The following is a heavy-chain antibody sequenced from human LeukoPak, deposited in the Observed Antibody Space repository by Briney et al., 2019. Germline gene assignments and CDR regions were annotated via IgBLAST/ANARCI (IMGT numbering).Heavy chain of an antibody. CDR1: GGSISTYY. Sequence: PSETLSLTCTVSGGSISTYYGNWIRQAPGKGLEWIGYIYYSGSTNYNPSLKSRVTMSVDTSRNQFSLKLSSVTAADTAVYYCARERVVGSYDYWGQGTLVTVSS. V-gene: IGHV4-59*01. J-gene: IGHJ4*02. D-gene: IGHD1-26*01. CDR2: IYYSGST. CDR3: ARERVVGSYDY.